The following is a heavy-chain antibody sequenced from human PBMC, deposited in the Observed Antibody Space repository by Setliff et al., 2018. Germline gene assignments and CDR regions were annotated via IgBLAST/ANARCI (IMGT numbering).Heavy chain of an antibody. CDR1: GGTFSSYA. Sequence: ASVKVSCKASGGTFSSYAISWVRQAPGQGLEWMGGIIPILGIANYAQKFQGRVTITADKSTSTAYMELSSLRSEDTAVYYCARYGSGEGHDYWGQGTLVTVSS. V-gene: IGHV1-69*10. CDR2: IIPILGIA. CDR3: ARYGSGEGHDY. J-gene: IGHJ4*02. D-gene: IGHD3-10*01.